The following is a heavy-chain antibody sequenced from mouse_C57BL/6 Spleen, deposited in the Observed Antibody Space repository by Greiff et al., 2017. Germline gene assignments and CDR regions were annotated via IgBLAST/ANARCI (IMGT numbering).Heavy chain of an antibody. CDR2: IYPGDGDT. V-gene: IGHV1-82*01. J-gene: IGHJ1*03. Sequence: VQLQQSGPELVKPGASVKISCKASGYAFSSSWMNWVKQRPGKGLEWIGRIYPGDGDTNYNGKFKGKATLTADKSSSTAYMQLSSLTSEDSAVYFGARDGSSPYWYFEVWGTGTTVTVSS. D-gene: IGHD1-1*01. CDR1: GYAFSSSW. CDR3: ARDGSSPYWYFEV.